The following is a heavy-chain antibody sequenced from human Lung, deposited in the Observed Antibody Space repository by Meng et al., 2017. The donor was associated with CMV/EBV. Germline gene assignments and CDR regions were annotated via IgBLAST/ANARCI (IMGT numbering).Heavy chain of an antibody. Sequence: SVXVSXXASGHSFTDYYIHWVRQAPGQGLEWMGWINPNSGGTNYAENFQGRVTMTRDTSISTASMEPNRLRSEDTAVYYCARDRFRTVRGLFSYWGQGTLVTVSS. V-gene: IGHV1-2*02. D-gene: IGHD3-10*01. CDR2: INPNSGGT. CDR3: ARDRFRTVRGLFSY. CDR1: GHSFTDYY. J-gene: IGHJ4*02.